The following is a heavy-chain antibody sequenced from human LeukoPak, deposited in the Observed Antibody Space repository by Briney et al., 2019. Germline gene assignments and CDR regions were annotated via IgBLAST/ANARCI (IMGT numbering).Heavy chain of an antibody. J-gene: IGHJ4*02. CDR2: ISGSGGST. Sequence: GGSLRLSCAASGFTFSSYAMSWVRQAPGKGLEWVSAISGSGGSTYYADSVKGRFTISRDNSKNTLYLQMNSLRAEDTAVYYCAKVHILYYYDSSGYYYWGQGTLVTVSS. V-gene: IGHV3-23*01. CDR1: GFTFSSYA. CDR3: AKVHILYYYDSSGYYY. D-gene: IGHD3-22*01.